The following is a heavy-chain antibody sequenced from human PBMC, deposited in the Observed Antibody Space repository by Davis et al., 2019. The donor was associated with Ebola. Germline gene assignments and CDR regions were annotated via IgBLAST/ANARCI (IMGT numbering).Heavy chain of an antibody. CDR1: GGTFSSYA. J-gene: IGHJ4*02. CDR2: IIPIFGTA. CDR3: ARDLTSYSSSSHY. Sequence: AASVKVSCKASGGTFSSYAISWVRQAPGQGLEWMGGIIPIFGTANYAQKLQGRVTMTTDTSTSTAYMELRSLRSDDTAVYYCARDLTSYSSSSHYWGQGTLVTVSS. D-gene: IGHD6-6*01. V-gene: IGHV1-69*05.